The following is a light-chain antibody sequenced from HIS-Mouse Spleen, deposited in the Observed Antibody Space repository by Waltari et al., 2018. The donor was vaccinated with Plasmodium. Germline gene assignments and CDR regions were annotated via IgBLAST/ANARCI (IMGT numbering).Light chain of an antibody. CDR2: EDS. Sequence: SYELTQPPSVSVSPGQTARTTCSGSALPKQCAYWYQQKSGQAPVLVIYEDSKRPSGIPERFSGSSSGTMATLTISGAQVEDEADYYCYSTDSSGNHRVFGGGTKLTVL. J-gene: IGLJ3*02. CDR1: ALPKQC. CDR3: YSTDSSGNHRV. V-gene: IGLV3-10*01.